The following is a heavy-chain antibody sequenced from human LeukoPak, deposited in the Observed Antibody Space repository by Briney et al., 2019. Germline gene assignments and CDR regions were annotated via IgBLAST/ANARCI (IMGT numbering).Heavy chain of an antibody. V-gene: IGHV3-48*01. CDR2: ISSGSGTI. Sequence: GGSLRLSCAASGFTFSTSSMNWVRQAPGKGLEWISYISSGSGTIYYADSVKGRFTISKDTAKNSLSLQMNSLRAEDTAVYYCATGPNTSPFDYWGQGTLVTVSS. D-gene: IGHD2-2*01. CDR3: ATGPNTSPFDY. CDR1: GFTFSTSS. J-gene: IGHJ4*02.